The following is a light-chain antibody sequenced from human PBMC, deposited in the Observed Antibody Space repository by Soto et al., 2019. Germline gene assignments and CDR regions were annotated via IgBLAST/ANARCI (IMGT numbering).Light chain of an antibody. V-gene: IGLV2-8*01. J-gene: IGLJ3*02. CDR1: SSDIGGYEH. CDR3: SSYAGSNKL. Sequence: QSALTQPPSASGSLGQSVTISCTGTSSDIGGYEHGSWYQQYPGKAPKLMIYEVTRRPSGVPDRFSGSKSGNTASLTVSGLQAEDEADYYCSSYAGSNKLFGGGTKLTVL. CDR2: EVT.